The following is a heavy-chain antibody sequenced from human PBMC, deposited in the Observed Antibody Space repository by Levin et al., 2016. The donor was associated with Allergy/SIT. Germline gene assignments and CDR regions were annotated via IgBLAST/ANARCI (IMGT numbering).Heavy chain of an antibody. CDR3: AKVDSSGWYNFDY. V-gene: IGHV3-30*18. Sequence: GESLKISCAASGFTFSSYGMHWVRQAPGKGLEWVAVISYDGSNKYYADSVKGRFTISRDNSKNTLYLQMNSLRAEDTAVYYCAKVDSSGWYNFDYWGQGTPVTVSS. CDR2: ISYDGSNK. J-gene: IGHJ4*02. D-gene: IGHD6-19*01. CDR1: GFTFSSYG.